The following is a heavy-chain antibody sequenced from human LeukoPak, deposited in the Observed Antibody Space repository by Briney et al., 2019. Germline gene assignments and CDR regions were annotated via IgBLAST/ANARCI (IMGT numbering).Heavy chain of an antibody. V-gene: IGHV3-7*01. CDR2: IKQDGSEK. CDR3: ARDRTTIFGVVFDY. CDR1: GFTFSSYW. J-gene: IGHJ4*02. D-gene: IGHD3-3*01. Sequence: PGGSLRLSCAASGFTFSSYWMSWVRHAPGRGLEWVANIKQDGSEKYYVDSVKGRFTISRDNAKKSLYLQINSLRAEDTAVYYCARDRTTIFGVVFDYWGQGTLVTVSS.